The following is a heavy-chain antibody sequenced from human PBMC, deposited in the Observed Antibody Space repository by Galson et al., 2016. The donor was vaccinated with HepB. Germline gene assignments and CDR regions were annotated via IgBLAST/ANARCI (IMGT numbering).Heavy chain of an antibody. V-gene: IGHV4-39*01. CDR1: GGSISSSSHF. J-gene: IGHJ5*02. Sequence: SETLSLTCTVSGGSISSSSHFWGWVRQPPGKGLEWIGYIHYSGSTNYYSSLKSRVTLSVDTSKNQFSLKVNSVTAADTAVCYCARLQQLGRFDPWGQGTLVTVSS. CDR3: ARLQQLGRFDP. CDR2: IHYSGST. D-gene: IGHD6-13*01.